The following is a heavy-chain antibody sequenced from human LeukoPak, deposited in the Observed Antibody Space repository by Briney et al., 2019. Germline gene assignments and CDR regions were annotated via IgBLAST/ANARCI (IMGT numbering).Heavy chain of an antibody. J-gene: IGHJ4*02. Sequence: RSGGSLRLSCAASGFTFSNYGVHWVRQAPGKGLEWVAFIRYDGSNKYYADSVKGRFTISRDNSKNTLYLQMNSLRAEDTAVYYCAKDFRVAMAPAYFDYWGQGTLVTVSS. CDR1: GFTFSNYG. D-gene: IGHD5-18*01. CDR3: AKDFRVAMAPAYFDY. V-gene: IGHV3-30*02. CDR2: IRYDGSNK.